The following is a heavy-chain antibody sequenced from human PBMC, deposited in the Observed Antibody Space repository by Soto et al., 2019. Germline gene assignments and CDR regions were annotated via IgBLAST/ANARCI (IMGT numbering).Heavy chain of an antibody. D-gene: IGHD3-3*01. Sequence: ASVKVSCKASGYTFTSYGISWVRQAPGQGLEWMGGISAYNGNTTYAQKRQGRVTMTTDTSTSTAYMELRSLRSDDTAVYYCARDKDDFWSGYSNDGFDPWGQGTLVTVSS. CDR3: ARDKDDFWSGYSNDGFDP. CDR1: GYTFTSYG. J-gene: IGHJ5*02. CDR2: ISAYNGNT. V-gene: IGHV1-18*01.